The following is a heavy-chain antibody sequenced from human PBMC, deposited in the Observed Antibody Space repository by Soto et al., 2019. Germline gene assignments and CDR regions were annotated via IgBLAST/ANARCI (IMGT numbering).Heavy chain of an antibody. CDR1: GFTFSSYA. CDR2: ISYDGSKK. Sequence: QVQLVESGGGVVQPGRSLRLSCAASGFTFSSYAMHWVRQAPGKGLEWVAVISYDGSKKYYADSVKRRFTIARDHSKNTRYLQMNSLRAEDKAVYYCARDKYVDTAMVEGVVDYWGQGTLVTVSS. V-gene: IGHV3-30-3*01. CDR3: ARDKYVDTAMVEGVVDY. J-gene: IGHJ4*02. D-gene: IGHD5-18*01.